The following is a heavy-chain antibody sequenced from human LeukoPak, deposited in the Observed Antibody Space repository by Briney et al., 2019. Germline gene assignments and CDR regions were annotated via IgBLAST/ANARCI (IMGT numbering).Heavy chain of an antibody. D-gene: IGHD3-3*01. CDR2: IKPKSGAT. Sequence: ASVKVSCKASGYTFTGHYMNWVRQAPEQGLEWMGWIKPKSGATTYAQKFQGRVTMTRDTSINTAYLELSSLTSDDPAIYYCARVREWEEISGAIPDYFDYWGQGTLVTVSS. CDR3: ARVREWEEISGAIPDYFDY. J-gene: IGHJ4*02. CDR1: GYTFTGHY. V-gene: IGHV1-2*02.